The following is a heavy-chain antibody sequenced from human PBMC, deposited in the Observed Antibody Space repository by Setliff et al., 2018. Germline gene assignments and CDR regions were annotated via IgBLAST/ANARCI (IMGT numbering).Heavy chain of an antibody. D-gene: IGHD2-2*01. V-gene: IGHV4-4*09. CDR1: GGSMNSYY. J-gene: IGHJ4*02. Sequence: SETLSLTCTVSGGSMNSYYLSWIRQPPGKGLEWIGDIYDTGSTNYNPSLRSRVTISLDTSKNQFSLKLTSVTAADTAVYYCARTGSARWYVPDYWGQGTLVTVSS. CDR3: ARTGSARWYVPDY. CDR2: IYDTGST.